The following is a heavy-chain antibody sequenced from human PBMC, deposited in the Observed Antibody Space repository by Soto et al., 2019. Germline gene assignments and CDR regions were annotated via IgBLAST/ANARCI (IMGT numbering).Heavy chain of an antibody. D-gene: IGHD2-15*01. V-gene: IGHV3-15*07. CDR3: TRDRYCSGGSCDYGMHV. Sequence: GGSLRLSCAASGFIFTNARMDWVRQAPGKGLEWVGRIKTKSDGGTTDYAAPVKGRFTISRDDSKNTVSLQMNSLKTEDTAIYYCTRDRYCSGGSCDYGMHVWGQGTSVTVSS. J-gene: IGHJ6*02. CDR2: IKTKSDGGTT. CDR1: GFIFTNAR.